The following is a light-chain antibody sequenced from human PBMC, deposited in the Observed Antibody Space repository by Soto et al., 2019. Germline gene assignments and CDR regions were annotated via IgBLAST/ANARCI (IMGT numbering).Light chain of an antibody. V-gene: IGLV2-11*01. CDR1: SSDVGGYNY. CDR2: DVS. J-gene: IGLJ2*01. Sequence: QSALTQPRSVSGSPGQSVTISCTGTSSDVGGYNYVSWYQQHPGKAPKLMIYDVSKRPSGVPDRFSGSKSGNTASLTISGLQAEDEADYYCAVWDNSLNGVAFGGGTKVTVL. CDR3: AVWDNSLNGVA.